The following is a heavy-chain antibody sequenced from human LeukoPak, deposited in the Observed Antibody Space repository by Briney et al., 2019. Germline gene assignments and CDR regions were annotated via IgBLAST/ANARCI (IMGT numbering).Heavy chain of an antibody. V-gene: IGHV3-23*01. D-gene: IGHD6-13*01. Sequence: GGSLRLSCAASGFTFSNYAMRWVRQAPGKGLEWVSGISGSGDSTYYADSVKGRFTISRDNSKNTLYLQMNSLRAEDTAVYYCAKVFYPAAGTGRVDFPFDFWGQGTLVTVSS. J-gene: IGHJ4*02. CDR1: GFTFSNYA. CDR2: ISGSGDST. CDR3: AKVFYPAAGTGRVDFPFDF.